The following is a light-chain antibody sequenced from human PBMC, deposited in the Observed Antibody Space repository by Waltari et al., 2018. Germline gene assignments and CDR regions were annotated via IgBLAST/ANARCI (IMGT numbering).Light chain of an antibody. CDR3: QNYNSAPLA. J-gene: IGKJ4*01. CDR2: DAS. V-gene: IGKV1-27*01. Sequence: DIQMTQSPSSLSASVGDRVTITCQASQDINNYLNWYQQKPGKAPKLLIYDASNLETGVPSRFSGSGSGTDFTLTVSSLQPEDVATYYCQNYNSAPLAFGGGTTVEIK. CDR1: QDINNY.